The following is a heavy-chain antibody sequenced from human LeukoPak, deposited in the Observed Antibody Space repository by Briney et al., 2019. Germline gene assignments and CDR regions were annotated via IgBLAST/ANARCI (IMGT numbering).Heavy chain of an antibody. CDR1: GFPFNSLW. J-gene: IGHJ4*02. Sequence: GGALRLSCAASGFPFNSLWMHWGRQAPGKGLVWVSDMNEYSTTIRYADSVKGRFTISRDNAKSILYLQMNNLRAEDTAMYFCARGGVNPVDHWGQGTLVTVSS. CDR3: ARGGVNPVDH. D-gene: IGHD1-14*01. V-gene: IGHV3-74*01. CDR2: MNEYSTTI.